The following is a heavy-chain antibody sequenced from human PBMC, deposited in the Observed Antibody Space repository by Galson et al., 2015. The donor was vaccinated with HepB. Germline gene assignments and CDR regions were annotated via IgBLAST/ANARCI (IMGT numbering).Heavy chain of an antibody. CDR1: GYTFTSYG. Sequence: SVKVSCKASGYTFTSYGISWVRQAPGQGLEWMGWISAYNGNTNYAQKLQGRVTMTTDTSTSTAYMELRSLRSDDTAVYYCARVGVGDFWSGYYQNWFDPWGQGTLVTVSS. V-gene: IGHV1-18*01. CDR2: ISAYNGNT. CDR3: ARVGVGDFWSGYYQNWFDP. J-gene: IGHJ5*02. D-gene: IGHD3-3*01.